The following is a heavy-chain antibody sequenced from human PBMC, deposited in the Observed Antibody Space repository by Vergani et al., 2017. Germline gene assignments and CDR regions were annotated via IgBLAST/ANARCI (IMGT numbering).Heavy chain of an antibody. D-gene: IGHD3-3*01. CDR1: GYSITNYW. CDR2: IYAGDSDV. V-gene: IGHV5-51*03. CDR3: SKTHDXSSLYSSYNWFDP. Sequence: EVQLVQSGADVKKPGESVKIPCQVSGYSITNYWIAWVPQSPGKALECMGIIYAGDSDVRYSPSVQGQVTMSVDKSLSTAYLQWSSLKASDTATYYCSKTHDXSSLYSSYNWFDPWGQGTQVTVSS. J-gene: IGHJ5*02.